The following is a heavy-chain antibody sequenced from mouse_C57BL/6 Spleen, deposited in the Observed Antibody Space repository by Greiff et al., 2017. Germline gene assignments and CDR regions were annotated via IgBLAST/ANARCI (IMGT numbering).Heavy chain of an antibody. D-gene: IGHD3-2*02. CDR3: TRAQATY. Sequence: VQLQQSGAELVRPGASVTLSCKASGYTFTDYEMHWVKQTPVHGLEWIGAIAPETGGTAYNQKFKGKAILTADKSSSTAYMELRSLTSEDSAVYYCTRAQATYWGQGTLVTVSA. J-gene: IGHJ3*01. V-gene: IGHV1-15*01. CDR1: GYTFTDYE. CDR2: IAPETGGT.